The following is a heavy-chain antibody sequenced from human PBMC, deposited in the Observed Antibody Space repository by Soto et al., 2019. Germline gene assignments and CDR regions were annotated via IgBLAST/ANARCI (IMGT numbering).Heavy chain of an antibody. V-gene: IGHV1-46*02. CDR3: ARALYDTDSLPVGAEPRYSAMDV. CDR2: INPSGGST. CDR1: QYSFNKYC. J-gene: IGHJ6*02. D-gene: IGHD3-22*01. Sequence: QVQLVQSGAEVKKPGASVKVSCKASQYSFNKYCVHWVRQAPAQGLEWLGIINPSGGSTNYAQRFQRRDTTSRDRSTSTVYMELSSLRSEDTAVYYCARALYDTDSLPVGAEPRYSAMDVWGPGTTVTVSS.